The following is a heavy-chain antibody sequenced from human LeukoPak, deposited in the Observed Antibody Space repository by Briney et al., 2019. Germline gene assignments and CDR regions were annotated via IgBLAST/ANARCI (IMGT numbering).Heavy chain of an antibody. Sequence: RASVKVSRKASGYTFTANHIHWVRQAPGQGLEWMGRINPNSGGTIYAQEFQGRVIMTRDTSITTGYMELSRLRSDDTAVYYCASGSGTYSPDYWGQGTLVTVSS. CDR3: ASGSGTYSPDY. V-gene: IGHV1-2*06. CDR2: INPNSGGT. D-gene: IGHD3-10*01. CDR1: GYTFTANH. J-gene: IGHJ4*02.